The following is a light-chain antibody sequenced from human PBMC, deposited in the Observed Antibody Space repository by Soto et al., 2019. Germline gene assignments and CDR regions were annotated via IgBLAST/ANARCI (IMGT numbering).Light chain of an antibody. J-gene: IGKJ1*01. V-gene: IGKV1-27*01. CDR3: QKYNSAPPT. CDR1: QGISNY. CDR2: SAS. Sequence: DIKMTQSPSSLSSSVGDRVSITCRESQGISNYLSWYQQKPGEDPNLLIYSASTLHTGVPSRFSGSGSGTDFTLTISRLEPEDVATYYCQKYNSAPPTFGQGTKVEIK.